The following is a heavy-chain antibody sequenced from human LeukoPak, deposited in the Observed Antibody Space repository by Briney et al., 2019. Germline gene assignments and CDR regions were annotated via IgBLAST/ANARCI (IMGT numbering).Heavy chain of an antibody. J-gene: IGHJ4*02. D-gene: IGHD2-15*01. Sequence: MPSETLSLTCTVSGGSISSSSYYWGWIRQPPGKGLEWIGSIYYSGSTYYNPSLKSRVTISVDTSKNQFSLKLSSVTAADTAVYYCASLLGFCSGGSCWPGYWGQGTLVTVSS. V-gene: IGHV4-39*01. CDR2: IYYSGST. CDR3: ASLLGFCSGGSCWPGY. CDR1: GGSISSSSYY.